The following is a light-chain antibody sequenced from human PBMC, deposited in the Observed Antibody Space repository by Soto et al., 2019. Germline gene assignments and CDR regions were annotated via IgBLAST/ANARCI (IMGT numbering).Light chain of an antibody. CDR1: SSDIGAYDY. J-gene: IGLJ1*01. Sequence: QSALTQPASLSGSPGQSITISCTGTSSDIGAYDYVSWFQQHPGKAPKLMISEVNNRPSGVSNRFSGSKSGNTAYLTISGLQVEEQAAHFRFSFTTTSTHVFGTWTKVTV. CDR3: FSFTTTSTHV. CDR2: EVN. V-gene: IGLV2-14*01.